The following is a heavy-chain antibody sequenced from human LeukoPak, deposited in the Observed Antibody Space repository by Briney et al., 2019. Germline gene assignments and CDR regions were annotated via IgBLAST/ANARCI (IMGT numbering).Heavy chain of an antibody. V-gene: IGHV1-46*01. CDR3: ARAPALANWFDP. CDR2: INPSGGST. CDR1: GYTFTSYY. J-gene: IGHJ5*02. Sequence: ASVKVSCKASGYTFTSYYMHWVRQAPGQGLEWMGIINPSGGSTSYAQKFQGRVTMTRDTSTSTVYMELSSLRSEDTAVHYCARAPALANWFDPWGQGTLVTVSS.